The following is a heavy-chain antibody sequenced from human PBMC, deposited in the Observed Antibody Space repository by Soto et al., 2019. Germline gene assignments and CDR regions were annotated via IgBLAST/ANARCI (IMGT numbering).Heavy chain of an antibody. D-gene: IGHD3-3*01. CDR2: ISYDGSNK. V-gene: IGHV3-30*18. Sequence: GGSLRLSCAASGFTFSSYGMHWVRQAPGKGLEWVAVISYDGSNKYYADSVKGRFTISRDNSKNTLYLQMNSLRAEDTAVYYCPKDSSPIRFFGWRHDYYGLDVWGQGTTVTVSS. CDR1: GFTFSSYG. J-gene: IGHJ6*02. CDR3: PKDSSPIRFFGWRHDYYGLDV.